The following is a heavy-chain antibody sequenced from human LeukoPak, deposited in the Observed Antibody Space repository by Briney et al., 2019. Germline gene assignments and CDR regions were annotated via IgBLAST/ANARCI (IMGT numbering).Heavy chain of an antibody. D-gene: IGHD6-19*01. CDR2: IYYSGST. V-gene: IGHV4-59*01. CDR3: ARSVAVAGSNFDY. CDR1: GGSISSYY. J-gene: IGHJ4*02. Sequence: SETLSLTCTVSGGSISSYYWSWIRQPPGKGLEWIGYIYYSGSTNYNPSLKSRVTISVDTSKNQFSLKLSSVTAADTAVYYCARSVAVAGSNFDYWGQGTLVTVSS.